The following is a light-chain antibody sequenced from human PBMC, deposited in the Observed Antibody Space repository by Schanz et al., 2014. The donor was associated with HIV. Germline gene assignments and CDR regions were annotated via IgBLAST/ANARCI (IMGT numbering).Light chain of an antibody. V-gene: IGKV1-39*01. CDR1: QSISSY. J-gene: IGKJ1*01. CDR3: LQYHAFPWT. Sequence: DIQMTQSPSSLSASVGDRVTITCRASQSISSYLNWYQQKPGRAPKRLIYGASSLQSGVPSRFSASGSETEFTLTISSLQPDDYATYYCLQYHAFPWTFGQGTNVDVK. CDR2: GAS.